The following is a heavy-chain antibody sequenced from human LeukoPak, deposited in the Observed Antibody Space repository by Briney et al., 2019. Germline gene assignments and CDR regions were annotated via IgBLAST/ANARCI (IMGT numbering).Heavy chain of an antibody. D-gene: IGHD3-16*01. CDR3: ARDMSCFDP. CDR2: INPNSGGT. J-gene: IGHJ5*02. V-gene: IGHV1-2*02. CDR1: EYTFTGYY. Sequence: ASVKVSCKASEYTFTGYYIHWVRQAPGQGLDWMGWINPNSGGTNYAQKFQGRVTMTRDTSINTAYMELSRLRSDDTAVYYCARDMSCFDPRGQGTLVTVSS.